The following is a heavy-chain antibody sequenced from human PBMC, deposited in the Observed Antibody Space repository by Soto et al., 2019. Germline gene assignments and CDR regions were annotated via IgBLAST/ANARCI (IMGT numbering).Heavy chain of an antibody. D-gene: IGHD3-16*01. CDR1: GFTFGIYA. V-gene: IGHV3-23*01. CDR2: ISGDGMSGGGGRT. J-gene: IGHJ3*02. CDR3: ARDLLEAYDVLSANPAFDM. Sequence: PGGSLRLSCAASGFTFGIYAMSWVRQAPGKGLEWVSGISGDGMSGGGGRTHYADSVKGRFTISRDNSKNTLYLQMNSLRAEDTALYFCARDLLEAYDVLSANPAFDMWGRGTMVTVSS.